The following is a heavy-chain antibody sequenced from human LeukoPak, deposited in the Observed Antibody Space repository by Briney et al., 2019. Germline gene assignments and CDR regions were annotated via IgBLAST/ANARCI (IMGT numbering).Heavy chain of an antibody. V-gene: IGHV3-74*01. J-gene: IGHJ2*01. CDR3: ARSPENYDVLTGYYGWYFDL. CDR2: INSDGRTT. CDR1: GFTFTNYW. D-gene: IGHD3-9*01. Sequence: PGGSLRLSCATSGFTFTNYWMVWVPQAPGKGLVWVSRINSDGRTTNYADSVKGRFTISRDNATNTLYLQMKSLRAEGTAVYYCARSPENYDVLTGYYGWYFDLWGRGTLVTVSS.